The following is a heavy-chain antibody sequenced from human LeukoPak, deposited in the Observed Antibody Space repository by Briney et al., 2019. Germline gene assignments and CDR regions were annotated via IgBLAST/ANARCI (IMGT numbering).Heavy chain of an antibody. J-gene: IGHJ3*02. CDR1: GGSISSYY. CDR2: IYYSGST. V-gene: IGHV4-59*01. CDR3: ARRTSLMSGAFDI. D-gene: IGHD1-1*01. Sequence: SETLSLTRTVSGGSISSYYWSWIRQPPGKGLEWIGYIYYSGSTNYNPSLKSRVTISVDTSKNQFSLKLSSVTAADTAVYYCARRTSLMSGAFDIWGQGTMVTVSS.